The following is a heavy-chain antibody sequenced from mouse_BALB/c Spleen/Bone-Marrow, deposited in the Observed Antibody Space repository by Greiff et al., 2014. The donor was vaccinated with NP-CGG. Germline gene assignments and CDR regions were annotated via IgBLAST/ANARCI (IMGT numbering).Heavy chain of an antibody. CDR1: GFSLSRYS. CDR2: IWGGGST. J-gene: IGHJ2*01. CDR3: ARLYGNYGGYFDY. Sequence: QVQLQQPGPGLVAPSQSLSITCTVSGFSLSRYSVHWVRQPPGKGLEWLGMIWGGGSTDYNSALKTRLSISEDNSKSQVFLKMNRLQTDDTAMYYCARLYGNYGGYFDYWGQGTTLTVSS. V-gene: IGHV2-6-4*01. D-gene: IGHD2-10*02.